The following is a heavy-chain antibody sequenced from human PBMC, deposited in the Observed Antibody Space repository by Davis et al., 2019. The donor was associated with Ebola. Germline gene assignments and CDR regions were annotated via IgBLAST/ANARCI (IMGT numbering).Heavy chain of an antibody. J-gene: IGHJ3*02. V-gene: IGHV3-23*01. Sequence: GGSLRLSCAASGFKFGSYAMNWVRQAPGKGLEWVSAIDNRGGKTYYADSVRGRFVIFRDNSKNSLYLQLNSLTDEDTAVYFCAESGFSTAYYVNSAPLDIWGQGTMVTVSS. CDR3: AESGFSTAYYVNSAPLDI. CDR2: IDNRGGKT. CDR1: GFKFGSYA. D-gene: IGHD3-22*01.